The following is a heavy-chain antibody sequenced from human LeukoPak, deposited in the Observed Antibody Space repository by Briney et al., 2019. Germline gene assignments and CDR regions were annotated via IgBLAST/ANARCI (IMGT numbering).Heavy chain of an antibody. Sequence: SETLSLTCTVSGGPISSSSYYWGWIRQPPGKGLEWIGSIYYSGSTYYNPSLKSRVTISVDTSKTQFSLKLSSVPAADTAVYYCAIRVATINYYYYYMDVWGKGTTVTVSS. CDR2: IYYSGST. V-gene: IGHV4-39*01. D-gene: IGHD5-12*01. J-gene: IGHJ6*03. CDR1: GGPISSSSYY. CDR3: AIRVATINYYYYYMDV.